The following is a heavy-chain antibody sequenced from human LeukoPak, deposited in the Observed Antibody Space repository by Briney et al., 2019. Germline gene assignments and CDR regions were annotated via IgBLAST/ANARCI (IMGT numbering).Heavy chain of an antibody. J-gene: IGHJ6*02. CDR1: GGTFSSYA. V-gene: IGHV1-69*13. CDR3: ARNYYDGSGYYVPPLGYYYYGMDV. Sequence: SVKVSCKASGGTFSSYAISWVRQAPGQGLEWMGGIIPIFGTANYAQKFQGRVTITADESTSTAYMELSSLRSEDTAVYYCARNYYDGSGYYVPPLGYYYYGMDVWGQGTTVTVSS. D-gene: IGHD3-22*01. CDR2: IIPIFGTA.